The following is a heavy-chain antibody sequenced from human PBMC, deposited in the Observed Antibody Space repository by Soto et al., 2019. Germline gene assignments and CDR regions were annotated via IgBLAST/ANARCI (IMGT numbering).Heavy chain of an antibody. CDR2: VSAYNGNT. CDR3: ARKDVEVHAFDI. D-gene: IGHD2-21*01. Sequence: ASVKVSCKASGYTFTSYGISWVRQAPGKGLEWIGWVSAYNGNTNYAQKLQGRVTMTTDTSTSTAYMELRSLRSDDTAVYYCARKDVEVHAFDIWGQGTMVAVSS. CDR1: GYTFTSYG. J-gene: IGHJ3*02. V-gene: IGHV1-18*04.